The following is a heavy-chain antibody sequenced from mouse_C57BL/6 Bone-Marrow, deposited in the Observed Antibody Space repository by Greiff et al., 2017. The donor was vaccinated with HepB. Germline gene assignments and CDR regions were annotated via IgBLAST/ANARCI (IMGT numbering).Heavy chain of an antibody. CDR1: GYAFSSYW. CDR3: ARNYSNYYFDY. J-gene: IGHJ2*01. D-gene: IGHD2-5*01. Sequence: VQLQESGAELVKPGASVKISCKASGYAFSSYWMNWVKQRPGKGLEWIGQIYPGDGDTNYNGKFKGKATLTADKSSSTAYMQLSSLTSEDSAVYFCARNYSNYYFDYWCQGTTLTVSS. CDR2: IYPGDGDT. V-gene: IGHV1-80*01.